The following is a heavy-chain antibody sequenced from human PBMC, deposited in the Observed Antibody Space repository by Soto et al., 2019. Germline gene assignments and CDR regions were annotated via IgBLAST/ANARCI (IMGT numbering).Heavy chain of an antibody. Sequence: EVQLVESGGGLVQPGGSLRLSCAASGFTFSSSSMNWVRQAPGKGLEWISFISGSGSTQYYADSVNGRFTISRDNAKKSLYLQMSSLRDEDTAVYYCVKYCSNDVCFDYWGQGTLVTVSS. D-gene: IGHD2-8*01. CDR1: GFTFSSSS. J-gene: IGHJ4*02. CDR2: ISGSGSTQ. V-gene: IGHV3-48*02. CDR3: VKYCSNDVCFDY.